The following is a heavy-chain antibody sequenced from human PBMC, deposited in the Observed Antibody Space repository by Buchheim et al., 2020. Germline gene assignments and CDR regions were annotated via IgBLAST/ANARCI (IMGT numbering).Heavy chain of an antibody. J-gene: IGHJ6*02. CDR3: AKGRSDFWSGGSSVYAMDV. CDR1: GFTFSSYA. Sequence: EVQLVQSGGGLVQPGGSLRLFCAASGFTFSSYATSWVRQAPGKGLEWVSVISGSGGSTYYADSVKGRFTISRDNSKNTLYLQMNSLRAEDTAVYYCAKGRSDFWSGGSSVYAMDVWGQGTT. V-gene: IGHV3-23*04. CDR2: ISGSGGST. D-gene: IGHD3-3*01.